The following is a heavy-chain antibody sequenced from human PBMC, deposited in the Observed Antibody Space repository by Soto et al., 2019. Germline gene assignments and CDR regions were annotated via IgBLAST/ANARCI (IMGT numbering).Heavy chain of an antibody. Sequence: GGSLRLSCAASGFTFSNYWMSWVRQAPGKGLEWVANIKQDGSEIDSVDSMKGRFTISRDNAKKLLYLQMNSLRVEDTAVYYCARIGYSSSSFDYWGRGTLVTVSS. CDR2: IKQDGSEI. J-gene: IGHJ4*01. CDR3: ARIGYSSSSFDY. D-gene: IGHD6-6*01. V-gene: IGHV3-7*01. CDR1: GFTFSNYW.